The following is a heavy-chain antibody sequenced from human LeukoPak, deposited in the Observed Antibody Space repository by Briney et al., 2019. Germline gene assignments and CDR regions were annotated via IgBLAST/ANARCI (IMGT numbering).Heavy chain of an antibody. J-gene: IGHJ4*02. D-gene: IGHD2-2*01. CDR3: ARKSSTWPCYYFDY. CDR2: MYHSGNT. V-gene: IGHV4-39*02. Sequence: SETLSLTCTVSGDSITSRSYYWGWIRQPPGKGLEWIGSMYHSGNTFYNPSLKSRVTISIDTSKNRFSLNLASVTAADTALYYCARKSSTWPCYYFDYWGQGTLVTVSA. CDR1: GDSITSRSYY.